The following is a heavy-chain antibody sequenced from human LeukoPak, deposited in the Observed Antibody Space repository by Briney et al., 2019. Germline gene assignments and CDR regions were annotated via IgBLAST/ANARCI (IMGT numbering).Heavy chain of an antibody. V-gene: IGHV4-59*08. D-gene: IGHD1-26*01. Sequence: SETLSLTCTVSGASLTTHYWAWIRQPPGKGREWIGFVSKTGNTNYNASLKSRVTISADTSKNTFSLKLSSLTAADTAVYFCARRGAPSKFYYFDSWGQGTLVTVSS. CDR2: VSKTGNT. J-gene: IGHJ4*02. CDR3: ARRGAPSKFYYFDS. CDR1: GASLTTHY.